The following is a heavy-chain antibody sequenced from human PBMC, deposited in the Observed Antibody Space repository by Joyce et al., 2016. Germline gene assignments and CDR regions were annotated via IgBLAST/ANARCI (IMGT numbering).Heavy chain of an antibody. CDR2: ISSSSSTI. Sequence: EVQLVESGGGLVQPGGSLRLSCAASGFTVRSYSMNWVRQSPGKWLEGVSYISSSSSTIYYADSVKGRFTISRDNAKNSLYLQMNSLRAEDTAVYYCAKADYGDKIDAFDIWGQGTMVTVSS. CDR3: AKADYGDKIDAFDI. V-gene: IGHV3-48*01. D-gene: IGHD4-17*01. J-gene: IGHJ3*02. CDR1: GFTVRSYS.